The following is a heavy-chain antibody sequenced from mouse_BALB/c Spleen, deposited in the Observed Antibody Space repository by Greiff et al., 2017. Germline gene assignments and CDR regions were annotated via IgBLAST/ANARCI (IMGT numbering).Heavy chain of an antibody. CDR2: ISSGGSYT. CDR1: GFTFSSYA. Sequence: EVMLVESGGGLVKPGGSLKLSCAASGFTFSSYAMSWVRQSPEKRLEWVAEISSGGSYTYYPDTVTGRFTISRDNAKNTLYLEMSSLRSEDTAMYYCARGRGYYYFDYWGQGTTLTVSS. D-gene: IGHD2-3*01. V-gene: IGHV5-9-4*01. J-gene: IGHJ2*01. CDR3: ARGRGYYYFDY.